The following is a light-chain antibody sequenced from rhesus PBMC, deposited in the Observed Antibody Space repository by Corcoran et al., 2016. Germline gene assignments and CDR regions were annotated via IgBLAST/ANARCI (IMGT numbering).Light chain of an antibody. J-gene: IGLJ1*01. CDR2: DVS. Sequence: QAAPTQSPSVSGSPGQSVTISCTGTSSDIGGYNYVSWYQQHPGKAPKLLISDVSERPSGVSDRFSGSKSGNTASLTISGLQAEDEADYYCSSYAGSSTYIFGAGTRLTVL. CDR1: SSDIGGYNY. CDR3: SSYAGSSTYI. V-gene: IGLV2-23*01.